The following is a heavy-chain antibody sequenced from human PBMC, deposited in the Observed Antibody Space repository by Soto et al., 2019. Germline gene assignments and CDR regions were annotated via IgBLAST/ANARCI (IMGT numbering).Heavy chain of an antibody. CDR1: GFTFSIYS. D-gene: IGHD5-12*01. CDR2: ISSRSSYI. V-gene: IGHV3-21*01. J-gene: IGHJ4*02. CDR3: ARSPGRDGYNHFEY. Sequence: EVQLVESGGGLVKPGGSLRLSCAASGFTFSIYSISWARQAPGKGLEWVSSISSRSSYIYYADSVKGRFTISRDNAKNSLYLQMNSLRAEDTAVYYCARSPGRDGYNHFEYWGQGTLVTVSS.